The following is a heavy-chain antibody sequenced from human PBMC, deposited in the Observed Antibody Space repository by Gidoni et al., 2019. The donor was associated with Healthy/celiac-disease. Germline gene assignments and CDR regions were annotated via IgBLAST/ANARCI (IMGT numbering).Heavy chain of an antibody. CDR3: ARAQDLAVAEDY. CDR1: GFTFSSYA. Sequence: QVQLVESGGGVVQPGRSLRLSCAASGFTFSSYAMHWVRQAPGKGLEWVAVISYDGSNKYYADSVKGRFTISRDNSKNTLYLQMNSLRAEDTAVYYCARAQDLAVAEDYWGQGTLVTVSS. CDR2: ISYDGSNK. D-gene: IGHD6-19*01. J-gene: IGHJ4*02. V-gene: IGHV3-30-3*01.